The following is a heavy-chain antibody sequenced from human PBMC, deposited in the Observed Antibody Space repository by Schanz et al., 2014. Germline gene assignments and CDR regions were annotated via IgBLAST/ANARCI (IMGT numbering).Heavy chain of an antibody. V-gene: IGHV3-48*01. CDR1: GFDFNSYS. CDR2: IATSSSTR. D-gene: IGHD3-9*01. Sequence: EVRLVESGGGLVQPGGSLRLSCEASGFDFNSYSMNWVRQVPGKGLEWLSYIATSSSTRHYADSVKGRVTISRDNAKNSVSLQMRRLRVEDTAVYYCAKQIHYDILTVTRNWGQGTLVTVSS. CDR3: AKQIHYDILTVTRN. J-gene: IGHJ4*02.